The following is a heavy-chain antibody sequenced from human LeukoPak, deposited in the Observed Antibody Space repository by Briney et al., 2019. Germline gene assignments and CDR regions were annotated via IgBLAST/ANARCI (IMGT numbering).Heavy chain of an antibody. D-gene: IGHD2-15*01. V-gene: IGHV4-59*08. CDR1: GGSISSYY. CDR2: IYYSGST. J-gene: IGHJ4*02. CDR3: ARSVDCSGGSCYYGRREFDY. Sequence: SETLSLTCSVSGGSISSYYWSWIRQPPGKGLEGIGYIYYSGSTNYNPSLKSRVTISVDTFKNQFSLKLSSVTAADTAVYYCARSVDCSGGSCYYGRREFDYWGQGTLVTVSS.